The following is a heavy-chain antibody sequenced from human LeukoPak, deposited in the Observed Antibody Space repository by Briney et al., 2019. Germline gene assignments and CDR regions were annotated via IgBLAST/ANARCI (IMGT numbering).Heavy chain of an antibody. CDR1: GFTLSVYW. V-gene: IGHV3-7*04. Sequence: GGSLRLSCATSGFTLSVYWMNWVRQAPGRGLEWVANIKHDGTEENYVESVKGRFTVSRDNAKNSLYLQMNSLTAEDTAIYYYARDFYFDYWGPGTRVTVSS. CDR2: IKHDGTEE. J-gene: IGHJ4*02. CDR3: ARDFYFDY.